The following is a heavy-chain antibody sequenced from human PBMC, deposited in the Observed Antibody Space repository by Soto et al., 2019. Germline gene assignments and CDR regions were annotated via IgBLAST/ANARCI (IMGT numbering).Heavy chain of an antibody. CDR3: ARDTSSDYSNYYYYGMDV. D-gene: IGHD4-4*01. CDR1: GGSVSSGSYY. V-gene: IGHV4-61*01. Sequence: SETLSLTCTVSGGSVSSGSYYWSWIRQPPGKGLEWIGYIYYSGSTNYNPSLKSRVTISVDTSKNQFSLKLSSVTAADTAVYYCARDTSSDYSNYYYYGMDVWGQGTTVTVSS. CDR2: IYYSGST. J-gene: IGHJ6*02.